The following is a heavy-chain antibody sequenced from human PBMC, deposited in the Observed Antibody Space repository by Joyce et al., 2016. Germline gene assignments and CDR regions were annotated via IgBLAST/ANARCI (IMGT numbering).Heavy chain of an antibody. V-gene: IGHV1-69*01. CDR3: ARDKEKARILLRPYNWFDP. D-gene: IGHD3-22*01. CDR2: IIPIFGTS. Sequence: QVQLVQSGAEVKKPGSSVKVSCKASGGTFSSYAISWVRQAPGQGLEWMVGIIPIFGTSNDAQKFQGRVTITADESTSTVYMELSSLRSEDTAVYYCARDKEKARILLRPYNWFDPWGQGTLVTVSS. J-gene: IGHJ5*02. CDR1: GGTFSSYA.